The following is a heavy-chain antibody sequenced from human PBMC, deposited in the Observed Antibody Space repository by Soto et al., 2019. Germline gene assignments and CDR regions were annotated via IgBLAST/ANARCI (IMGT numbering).Heavy chain of an antibody. CDR1: GGTFSSYP. V-gene: IGHV1-69*02. D-gene: IGHD2-15*01. CDR2: IIPILGIA. Sequence: QVQLVQSGAEVKKPGSSVKVSCKASGGTFSSYPISWVRQAPGQGLEWMGRIIPILGIANYAQKFQGRVTITADKSTSTAYMELSSLRSEDTAVYYCAMATPHRDYYYYGMDVWGQGTTVTVSS. J-gene: IGHJ6*02. CDR3: AMATPHRDYYYYGMDV.